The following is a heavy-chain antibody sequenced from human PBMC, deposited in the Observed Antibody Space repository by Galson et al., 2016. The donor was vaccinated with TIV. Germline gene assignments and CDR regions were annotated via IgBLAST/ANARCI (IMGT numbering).Heavy chain of an antibody. CDR3: TREDLRYGSAWHSYYYYFGMDV. J-gene: IGHJ6*02. CDR1: GFTFRSSA. CDR2: ISYDGNYK. V-gene: IGHV3-30*04. Sequence: SLRLSCAASGFTFRSSAMYWVRQAPGKGLQCVAIISYDGNYKYYAESVKGRFTISRDNSKNTLYLQMNSLRRDDTGLYFCTREDLRYGSAWHSYYYYFGMDVWGQGTTVTVS. D-gene: IGHD6-19*01.